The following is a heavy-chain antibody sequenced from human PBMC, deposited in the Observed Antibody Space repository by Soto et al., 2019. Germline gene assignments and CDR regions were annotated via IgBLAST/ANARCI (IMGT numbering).Heavy chain of an antibody. V-gene: IGHV4-61*01. CDR2: IYYSGST. Sequence: ASETQSLTCTVSGGSVSSGSYYWSWIRQPPGKGLEWIGYIYYSGSTNYNPSLKSRVTISVDTPKNQFSLKLSSVTAADTAVYYCAREGYYDSSGYYYVLWGQGTLVTVSS. CDR1: GGSVSSGSYY. CDR3: AREGYYDSSGYYYVL. J-gene: IGHJ4*02. D-gene: IGHD3-22*01.